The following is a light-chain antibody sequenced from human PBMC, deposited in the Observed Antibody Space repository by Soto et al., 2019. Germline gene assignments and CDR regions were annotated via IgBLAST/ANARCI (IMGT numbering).Light chain of an antibody. CDR3: QHRDNWSYI. Sequence: EIVFTQSPATRSLSPVERATLSCRASESVRHYVAWYQQKPAQAPRLLIYDASNRATGIPARFSGSGSGTDYTLTISSLEAEDFAVYYCQHRDNWSYIFGQGTKVDIK. CDR1: ESVRHY. V-gene: IGKV3-11*01. CDR2: DAS. J-gene: IGKJ2*01.